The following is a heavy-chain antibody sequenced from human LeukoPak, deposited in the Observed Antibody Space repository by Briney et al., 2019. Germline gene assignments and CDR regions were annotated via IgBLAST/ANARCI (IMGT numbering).Heavy chain of an antibody. D-gene: IGHD2-2*01. J-gene: IGHJ4*02. V-gene: IGHV1-2*02. CDR3: ARVPRYCSSTSCYSRFDY. CDR2: INPNSGGT. CDR1: GYTFTSYD. Sequence: ASVKVSCKASGYTFTSYDINWVRQATGQGLEWMGWINPNSGGTNYAQKFQGRVTMTRDTSISTAYMELSRLRSDDTAVYYCARVPRYCSSTSCYSRFDYWGQGTLVTVSS.